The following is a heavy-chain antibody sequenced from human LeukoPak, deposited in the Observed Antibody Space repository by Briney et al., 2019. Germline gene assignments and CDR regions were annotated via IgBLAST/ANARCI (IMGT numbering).Heavy chain of an antibody. CDR3: ARDGGTTVISEYFDY. Sequence: SVKVSCKASGGTFSSYAISWVRQAPGQGLEWMGRIIPTFGIANYAQKFQGRVTTTADKSASTAYMELSSLRSEDTAVHYCARDGGTTVISEYFDYWGQGTLVTVSS. V-gene: IGHV1-69*04. CDR1: GGTFSSYA. CDR2: IIPTFGIA. J-gene: IGHJ4*02. D-gene: IGHD4-17*01.